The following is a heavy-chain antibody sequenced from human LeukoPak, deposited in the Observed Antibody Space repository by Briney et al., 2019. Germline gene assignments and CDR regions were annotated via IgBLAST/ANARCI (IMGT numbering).Heavy chain of an antibody. J-gene: IGHJ4*02. D-gene: IGHD3-10*01. Sequence: GASVKVSCKASGGTFSTYAISWVRQAPGQGLEWMGGIIPIFGTANYAQKFQGRVTITADKSTSTAYMELSSLRSEDTAVYYCAREGVTVVRGAPQSDWGQGTLVTVSS. CDR2: IIPIFGTA. V-gene: IGHV1-69*06. CDR1: GGTFSTYA. CDR3: AREGVTVVRGAPQSD.